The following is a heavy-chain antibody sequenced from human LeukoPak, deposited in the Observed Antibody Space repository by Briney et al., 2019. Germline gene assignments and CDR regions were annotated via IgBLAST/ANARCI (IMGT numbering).Heavy chain of an antibody. CDR2: INPNGGGT. V-gene: IGHV1-2*02. J-gene: IGHJ4*02. CDR3: ARVSSSGDYYDN. D-gene: IGHD3-10*01. CDR1: GYTFTGYY. Sequence: ASVTVSCKASGYTFTGYYMHWVRQAPGQGLEWMGWINPNGGGTNYAQKFQGRVTMTTDTSISTAYMELGGLRYDDTAVYYCARVSSSGDYYDNWGQGTLVTSSS.